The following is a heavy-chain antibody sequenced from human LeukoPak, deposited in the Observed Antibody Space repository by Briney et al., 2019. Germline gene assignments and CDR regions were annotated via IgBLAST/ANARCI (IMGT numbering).Heavy chain of an antibody. CDR1: GGSISSSSYY. CDR3: ARWTTISGTPSRYYMDV. D-gene: IGHD3-10*01. Sequence: SETLSLTCTVSGGSISSSSYYWGWIRQPPGKGLEWIGSIYYSGSTYYNPSLKSRVTISIDTSKSQFSLKLSSVTAADTAVYYCARWTTISGTPSRYYMDVWGKGTTVTISS. J-gene: IGHJ6*03. V-gene: IGHV4-39*07. CDR2: IYYSGST.